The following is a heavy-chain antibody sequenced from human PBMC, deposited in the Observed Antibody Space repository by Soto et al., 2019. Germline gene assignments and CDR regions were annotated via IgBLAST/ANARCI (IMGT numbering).Heavy chain of an antibody. J-gene: IGHJ4*02. CDR1: GGSISSYY. D-gene: IGHD3-3*01. CDR3: ASEGGDDFWSGYYPNY. Sequence: SETLSLTCTVSGGSISSYYWSWIRQPAGKGLEWIGRIYTSGSTNYNPSLKSRVTMSVDTSKNQFSLKLSSVTAADTAVYYCASEGGDDFWSGYYPNYWGQGTLVTSPQ. V-gene: IGHV4-4*07. CDR2: IYTSGST.